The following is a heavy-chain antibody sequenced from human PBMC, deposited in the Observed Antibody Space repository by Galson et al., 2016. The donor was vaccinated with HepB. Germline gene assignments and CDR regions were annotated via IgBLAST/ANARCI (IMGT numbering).Heavy chain of an antibody. CDR1: GYTSSNYY. CDR2: INPSGGST. D-gene: IGHD3-3*01. J-gene: IGHJ4*02. CDR3: ASASLRFLEWLPLPEAD. Sequence: SVKVSCKASGYTSSNYYMHWVRQAPGQGLEWMGIINPSGGSTSYAQKFQGRVTLTRDTSTSTVYMELSSLRSEDTAVYYCASASLRFLEWLPLPEADWGQGTLVTVAS. V-gene: IGHV1-46*01.